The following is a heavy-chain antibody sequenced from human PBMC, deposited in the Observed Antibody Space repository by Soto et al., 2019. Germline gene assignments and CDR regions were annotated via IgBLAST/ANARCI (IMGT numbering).Heavy chain of an antibody. D-gene: IGHD3-16*01. V-gene: IGHV3-15*07. CDR3: TTGGPYIWGSPFDF. Sequence: EVQLVESGGGLIKPGGSLRLSCAASGLTFRNAWMGWVRQAPGKGLEWVGRIKRNPDGGTTDYAAPVKGRFTISRDDSKNTMYLQMNSLKTEDTALYYCTTGGPYIWGSPFDFWGRGTLVTVSS. CDR2: IKRNPDGGTT. CDR1: GLTFRNAW. J-gene: IGHJ4*02.